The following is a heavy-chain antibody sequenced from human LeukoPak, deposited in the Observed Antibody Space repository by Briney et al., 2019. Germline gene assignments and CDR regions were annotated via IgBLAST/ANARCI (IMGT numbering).Heavy chain of an antibody. CDR2: INPNSGGT. J-gene: IGHJ5*02. Sequence: ASVKVSCKASGYTFTGYYMHWVRQAPGQGLEWMGWINPNSGGTNYAQKFQGGVTMTRDTSISTAYMELSRLRSDDTAVYYCAGGAVKATNWFDPWGQGTLVTVSS. CDR1: GYTFTGYY. V-gene: IGHV1-2*02. CDR3: AGGAVKATNWFDP.